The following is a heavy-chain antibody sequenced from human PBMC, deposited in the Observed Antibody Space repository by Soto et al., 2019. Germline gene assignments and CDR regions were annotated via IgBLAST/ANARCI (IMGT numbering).Heavy chain of an antibody. CDR2: ISADNGDT. D-gene: IGHD2-2*01. J-gene: IGHJ4*02. CDR1: GYTFTKYG. CDR3: ARGLAQPLGY. Sequence: QVQLVQTGAEVKKPGASVKVSCKVSGYTFTKYGINWVRQAPGQGLEWMGWISADNGDTNYAQKFQGRVTMTTDTSTSTVYMELGSLISDGTAVYDCARGLAQPLGYWGQGTLVTVSS. V-gene: IGHV1-18*01.